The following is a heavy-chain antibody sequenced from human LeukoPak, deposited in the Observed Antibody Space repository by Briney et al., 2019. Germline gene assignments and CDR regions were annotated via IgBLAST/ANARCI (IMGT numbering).Heavy chain of an antibody. Sequence: GGSLRLSCAASGFSFSNFWMRWVRQAPGKGPEWVANIRPDGSGTDYVDSVKGRFTISRDNAKNSLYLQMNSLRAGDTAVYYCARDSSGYLDYWGQGALVTVSS. CDR3: ARDSSGYLDY. J-gene: IGHJ4*02. V-gene: IGHV3-7*01. CDR1: GFSFSNFW. CDR2: IRPDGSGT. D-gene: IGHD3-22*01.